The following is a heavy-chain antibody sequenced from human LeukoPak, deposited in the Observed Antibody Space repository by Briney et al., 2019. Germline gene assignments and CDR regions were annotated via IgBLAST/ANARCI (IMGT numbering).Heavy chain of an antibody. CDR2: IYSGGST. V-gene: IGHV3-66*01. Sequence: GGSLRLSCAASGFTDSSNYMSWVRQAPGKGLEWVSVIYSGGSTYYADSVKGRFTISRDNSKNTLYLQMNSLRAEDTAVYYCARVYPELYFDYWGQGTLVTVSS. J-gene: IGHJ4*02. D-gene: IGHD1-7*01. CDR3: ARVYPELYFDY. CDR1: GFTDSSNY.